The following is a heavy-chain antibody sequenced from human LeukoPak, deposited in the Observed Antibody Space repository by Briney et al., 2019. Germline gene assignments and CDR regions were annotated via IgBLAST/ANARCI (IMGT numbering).Heavy chain of an antibody. J-gene: IGHJ4*02. CDR2: ISAGGSST. D-gene: IGHD6-19*01. V-gene: IGHV3-23*01. Sequence: GGSLRLSCAASGFSFSDYAMSWVRQAPGKGLEWVVGISAGGSSTYYADSVKGRFTISRDNSKNTLYLQMNNLRAEDTAVYCCAKGPTSVAAYYLDNWGQGNPVTVSS. CDR1: GFSFSDYA. CDR3: AKGPTSVAAYYLDN.